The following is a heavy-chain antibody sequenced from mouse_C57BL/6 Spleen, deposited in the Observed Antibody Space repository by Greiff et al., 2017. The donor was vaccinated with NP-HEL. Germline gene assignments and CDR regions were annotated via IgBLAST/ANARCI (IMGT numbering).Heavy chain of an antibody. J-gene: IGHJ2*01. CDR1: GYTFTSYW. CDR2: IDPSDSYT. Sequence: QVQLQQPGAELVMPGASVKLSCKASGYTFTSYWMHWVKQRPGQGLEWIGEIDPSDSYTNYNQKFKGKSTLTVDKSSSTAYMQLSSLTSEDSAVYYCARGGALYYFDYWGQGTTLTVSS. D-gene: IGHD6-1*01. V-gene: IGHV1-69*01. CDR3: ARGGALYYFDY.